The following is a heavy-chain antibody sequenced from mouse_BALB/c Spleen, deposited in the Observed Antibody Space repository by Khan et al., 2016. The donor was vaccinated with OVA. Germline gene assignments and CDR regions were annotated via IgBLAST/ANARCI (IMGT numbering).Heavy chain of an antibody. V-gene: IGHV3-2*02. CDR2: ISPTGSP. CDR1: GYSITSDYA. J-gene: IGHJ4*01. CDR3: AKSLYYRGSYAMDY. Sequence: EVQLQEPGPGLVKPSQSLSLTCTVTGYSITSDYAWNWPRQFPGNKLEWMGYISPTGSPSYNPSPKSRISNTRDTSKNQFSLQLNSVTTEDTATYDCAKSLYYRGSYAMDYWGQGTSVTVSS. D-gene: IGHD2-14*01.